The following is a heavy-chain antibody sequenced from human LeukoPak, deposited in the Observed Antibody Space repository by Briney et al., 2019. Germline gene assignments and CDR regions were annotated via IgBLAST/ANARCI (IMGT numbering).Heavy chain of an antibody. Sequence: GGSLRLSCAASGLTFSDSAMSWVRQPPGKGLQWVSSISGSGDVIPYADSVKGRFTISRDNSRGTLFLQMNSLRVDDTAIYFCAIDQGPDYRPWGSATQFYWGQGALVTVSS. V-gene: IGHV3-23*01. CDR2: ISGSGDVI. D-gene: IGHD4-11*01. CDR1: GLTFSDSA. J-gene: IGHJ4*02. CDR3: AIDQGPDYRPWGSATQFY.